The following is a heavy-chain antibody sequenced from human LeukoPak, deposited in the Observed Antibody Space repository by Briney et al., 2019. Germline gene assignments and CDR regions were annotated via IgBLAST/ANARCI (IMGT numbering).Heavy chain of an antibody. CDR1: GGSISTYY. J-gene: IGHJ4*02. Sequence: SETLSLTCTVSGGSISTYYWSWIRQPAGKGLEWIGRIYNTGTTNRNPSLKSRVTMSVDTSKNQFSLKLSSVTAADTAVYYCARANPPGAFDYWGLGTLVTVSS. CDR2: IYNTGTT. V-gene: IGHV4-4*07. CDR3: ARANPPGAFDY.